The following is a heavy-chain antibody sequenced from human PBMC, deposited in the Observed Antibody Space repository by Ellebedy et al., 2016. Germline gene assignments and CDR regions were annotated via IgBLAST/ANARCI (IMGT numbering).Heavy chain of an antibody. CDR1: GGSISSGGYS. Sequence: SETLSLTXAVSGGSISSGGYSWSWIRRPPGKGLDWIGYIYHSGSTYYNPSLKSRVTISVDRSKNQFSLKLSSVSAADTAMYYCARAFNFGVGWFDPWGQGTLVTVSS. CDR2: IYHSGST. J-gene: IGHJ5*02. D-gene: IGHD3-3*01. CDR3: ARAFNFGVGWFDP. V-gene: IGHV4-30-2*01.